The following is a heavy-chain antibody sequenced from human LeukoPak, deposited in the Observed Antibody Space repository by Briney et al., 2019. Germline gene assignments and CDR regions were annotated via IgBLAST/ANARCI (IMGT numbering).Heavy chain of an antibody. J-gene: IGHJ4*02. D-gene: IGHD6-19*01. CDR3: ARILDSAWGELGY. CDR2: IGADGSNK. V-gene: IGHV3-30*02. Sequence: MHWLRQAPGKGLGWMAFIGADGSNKYYADSVKGLFTISIDNSKNTLYLQMNSLRAEDTAVYYCARILDSAWGELGYWGQGTLVTVSS.